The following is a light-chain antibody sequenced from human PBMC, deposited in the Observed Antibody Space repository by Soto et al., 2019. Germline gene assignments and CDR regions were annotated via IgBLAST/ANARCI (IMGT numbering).Light chain of an antibody. V-gene: IGLV1-40*01. Sequence: QSVLTQPPSVSGAPGQRVTVSCTGSSSNIGAGYDVHWYQQLPGTAPKLLIYGNINRPSGVPDRFSGSKSGPSASLAITGLQAEDEAHYYCQSFDSSLSGSVFGGGTKLTVL. CDR1: SSNIGAGYD. J-gene: IGLJ3*02. CDR3: QSFDSSLSGSV. CDR2: GNI.